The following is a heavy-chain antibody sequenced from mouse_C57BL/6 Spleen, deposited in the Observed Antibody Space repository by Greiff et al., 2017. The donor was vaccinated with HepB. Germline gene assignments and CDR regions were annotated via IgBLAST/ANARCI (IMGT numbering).Heavy chain of an antibody. D-gene: IGHD1-1*01. Sequence: EVQLQQSGAELVRPGASVKLSCTASGFNIKDYYMHWVKQRPEQGLEWIGRIDPEDGDTEYAPKFQGKATMTADTSSNTAYLQLSSLTSEDTAVYYCTTPSSSSLWFAYWGQGTLVTVSA. CDR1: GFNIKDYY. CDR3: TTPSSSSLWFAY. V-gene: IGHV14-1*01. J-gene: IGHJ3*01. CDR2: IDPEDGDT.